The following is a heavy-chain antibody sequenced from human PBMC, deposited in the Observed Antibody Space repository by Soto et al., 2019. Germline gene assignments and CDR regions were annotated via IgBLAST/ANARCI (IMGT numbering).Heavy chain of an antibody. V-gene: IGHV3-30*19. CDR2: ISYDGSNK. J-gene: IGHJ4*02. Sequence: GGSLRLSCASSGFTFSSYGMHWVRQAPGEGLEWVAVISYDGSNKYYADSVKGRFTISRDNSKNTLYLQLNSLRAEDTAVYYCARDKRDLRFLEWSYYFDYWGQGTLVTVSS. CDR1: GFTFSSYG. CDR3: ARDKRDLRFLEWSYYFDY. D-gene: IGHD3-3*01.